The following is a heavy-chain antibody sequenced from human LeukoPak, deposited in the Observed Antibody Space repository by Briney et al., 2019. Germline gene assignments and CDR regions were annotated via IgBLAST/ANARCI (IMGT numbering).Heavy chain of an antibody. Sequence: SETLSLTCTVSGGSISSYYWSWIRQPPGKGLEWIGYVYCSGSTNYNPSLKSRVTISVDTSKNQFSLKLSSVTAADTAVYYCARHVRSYGLPYYFDYWGQGTLVTVSS. J-gene: IGHJ4*02. CDR2: VYCSGST. CDR3: ARHVRSYGLPYYFDY. D-gene: IGHD5-18*01. V-gene: IGHV4-59*08. CDR1: GGSISSYY.